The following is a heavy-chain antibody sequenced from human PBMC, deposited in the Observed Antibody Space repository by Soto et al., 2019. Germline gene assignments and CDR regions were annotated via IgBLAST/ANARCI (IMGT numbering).Heavy chain of an antibody. CDR1: GGDFSRFA. V-gene: IGHV3-23*01. Sequence: EVQLFESGGKLMQPGESLRLSCALSGGDFSRFAMSWVRQAPGKGLEWVSAIRGSGDGTSYIGSVAGRFTISRDNLKKTLYMLLDRLRAEDTAVYFCAKHIRSEWHQDWFDSWCAVTLVTVSA. D-gene: IGHD3-3*01. CDR2: IRGSGDGT. J-gene: IGHJ5*01. CDR3: AKHIRSEWHQDWFDS.